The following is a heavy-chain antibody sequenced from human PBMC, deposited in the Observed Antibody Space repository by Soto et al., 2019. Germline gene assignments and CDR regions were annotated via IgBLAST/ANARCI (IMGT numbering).Heavy chain of an antibody. CDR2: TYYRSRWYN. CDR1: GDSVSSNSVA. CDR3: ARSEEDSDYYYYGMGV. Sequence: SQTLSLTCVLSGDSVSSNSVAWIWVRQSPSRGLEWLGRTYYRSRWYNDYAVSVRSRIAINPDTSKNHFSLQLNSVTPDDTAVYYCARSEEDSDYYYYGMGVRGQGTTVTVSS. J-gene: IGHJ6*02. V-gene: IGHV6-1*01. D-gene: IGHD2-15*01.